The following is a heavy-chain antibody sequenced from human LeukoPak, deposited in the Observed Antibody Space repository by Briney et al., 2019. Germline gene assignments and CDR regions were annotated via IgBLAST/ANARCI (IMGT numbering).Heavy chain of an antibody. CDR1: GFTFSSYE. CDR2: ISSSGRTI. V-gene: IGHV3-48*03. J-gene: IGHJ3*02. CDR3: ARDGGWDAFDI. Sequence: GGSLRLSCAASGFTFSSYEMNWVRQAPGKGLEWVSYISSSGRTIYYADSVKGRFTISRDKAKNSLYLQMNSLRAEDTAVYYCARDGGWDAFDIWGQGTMVTVSS. D-gene: IGHD6-19*01.